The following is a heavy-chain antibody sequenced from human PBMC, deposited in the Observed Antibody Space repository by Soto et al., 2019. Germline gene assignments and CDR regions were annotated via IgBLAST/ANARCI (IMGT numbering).Heavy chain of an antibody. V-gene: IGHV1-69*01. Sequence: SVEVSCKASGGSFSSYAISWVRQAPGQGLEWMGGIIPIFGTANYAQKFQGRVTITADESTSTAYMELSSLRSEDTAVYYCAREFSYGYYFDYWGQGTLVTVSS. D-gene: IGHD5-18*01. J-gene: IGHJ4*02. CDR2: IIPIFGTA. CDR3: AREFSYGYYFDY. CDR1: GGSFSSYA.